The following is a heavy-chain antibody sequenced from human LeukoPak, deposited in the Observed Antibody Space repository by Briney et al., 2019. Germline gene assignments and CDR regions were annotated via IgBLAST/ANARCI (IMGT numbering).Heavy chain of an antibody. D-gene: IGHD6-6*01. V-gene: IGHV3-74*01. CDR2: INSDGSST. CDR3: AKDFSARTSVDYYYYMDV. Sequence: GGSLRLSCAASGFTFSSYWMHWVRQAPGKGLVWVSRINSDGSSTSYADSVKGRFTISRDNAKNTLYLQMNSLRAEDTAVYYCAKDFSARTSVDYYYYMDVWGKGTTVTVSS. J-gene: IGHJ6*03. CDR1: GFTFSSYW.